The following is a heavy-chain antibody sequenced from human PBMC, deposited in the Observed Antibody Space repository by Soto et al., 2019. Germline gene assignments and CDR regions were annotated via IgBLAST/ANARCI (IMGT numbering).Heavy chain of an antibody. CDR1: GYTFTEYY. CDR3: AREVYDSSGYSTYFQN. J-gene: IGHJ1*01. V-gene: IGHV1-2*02. CDR2: INPNSGGT. Sequence: ASVKVSCKASGYTFTEYYIHWVRQAPGQGLEWMGWINPNSGGTNYAQKFQGRVTMTRDTSISTAYMELSSLRSDDTAVYYCAREVYDSSGYSTYFQNWAQGTLVTVSS. D-gene: IGHD3-22*01.